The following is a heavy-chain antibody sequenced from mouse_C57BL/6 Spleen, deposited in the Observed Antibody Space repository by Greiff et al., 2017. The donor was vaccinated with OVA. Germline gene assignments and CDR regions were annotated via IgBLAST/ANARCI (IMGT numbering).Heavy chain of an antibody. CDR2: IRSKSSNYAT. CDR3: VRGGNYDTWFAY. D-gene: IGHD2-4*01. J-gene: IGHJ3*01. CDR1: GFTFNTYA. V-gene: IGHV10-3*01. Sequence: EADGGLVQPKGSLKLSCAASGFTFNTYAMHWVRQAPGKGLEWVARIRSKSSNYATYYADSVKDRFTISRDDSQSMLYLQMNNLKTEDTAMYYCVRGGNYDTWFAYWGQGTLVTVSA.